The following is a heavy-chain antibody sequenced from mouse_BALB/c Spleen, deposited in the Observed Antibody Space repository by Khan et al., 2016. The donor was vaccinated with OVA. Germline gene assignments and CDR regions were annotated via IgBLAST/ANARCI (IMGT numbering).Heavy chain of an antibody. J-gene: IGHJ3*01. CDR1: GYSITSGYN. D-gene: IGHD2-4*01. CDR2: IHYSGST. Sequence: VQLKESGPDLVKPSQSLSPTCTVTGYSITSGYNWHWIRQFPGNKLEWMGYIHYSGSTNYNPSLKSRISITRDTSKNQFFLQLNSVTTEDTATYYCAGLRRGSWFAYWGQGTLVTVSA. CDR3: AGLRRGSWFAY. V-gene: IGHV3-1*02.